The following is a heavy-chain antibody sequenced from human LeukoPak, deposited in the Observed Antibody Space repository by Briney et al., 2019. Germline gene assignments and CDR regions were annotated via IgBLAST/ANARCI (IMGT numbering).Heavy chain of an antibody. CDR1: GYSFTSYW. CDR3: ARPRDGYNYGFHY. J-gene: IGHJ4*02. D-gene: IGHD5-24*01. V-gene: IGHV5-51*01. Sequence: GESLKISCKGSGYSFTSYWIGWVRQMPGKGLEWMGIIYPGDSDTRYSSSIQGQVTISADKSISTAYLQWSSLKASDTAMYYCARPRDGYNYGFHYWGQGTLVTVSS. CDR2: IYPGDSDT.